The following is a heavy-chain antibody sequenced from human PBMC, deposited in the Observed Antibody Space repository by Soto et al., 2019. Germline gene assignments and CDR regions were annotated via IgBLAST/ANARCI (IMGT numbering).Heavy chain of an antibody. J-gene: IGHJ6*02. CDR3: ARLTDRQQLAFYYYYGMDV. Sequence: QLQLQESGPGLVKPSETLSLTCTVSGGSISSSSYYWGWIRQPPGKGLEWIGSIYYSGSTYYNPSLKSRVTISVDTSKNQFSLKLSSVTAADTAVYYCARLTDRQQLAFYYYYGMDVWGQGTTVTVSS. CDR2: IYYSGST. CDR1: GGSISSSSYY. D-gene: IGHD6-13*01. V-gene: IGHV4-39*01.